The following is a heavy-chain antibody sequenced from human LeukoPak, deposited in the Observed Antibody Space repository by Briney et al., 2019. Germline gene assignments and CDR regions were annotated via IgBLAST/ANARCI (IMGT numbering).Heavy chain of an antibody. CDR3: AREGGYYDSSGYYYDY. D-gene: IGHD3-22*01. Sequence: GGSLRLSCAASGFTFNTYGMSWVRQAPGKGLEWVSYISSSGSTIYYADSVKGRFTISRDNAKNSLYLQMNSLRAEDTAVYYCAREGGYYDSSGYYYDYWGQGTLVTVSS. V-gene: IGHV3-48*04. CDR1: GFTFNTYG. CDR2: ISSSGSTI. J-gene: IGHJ4*02.